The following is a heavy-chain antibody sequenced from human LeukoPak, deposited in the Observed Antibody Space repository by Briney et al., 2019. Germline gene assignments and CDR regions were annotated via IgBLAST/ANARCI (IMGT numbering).Heavy chain of an antibody. D-gene: IGHD1-26*01. CDR3: TTGVGATGDFDY. Sequence: ASVKVSCKASGYTFTSYGISWVRQAPGQGLEWMGWISAYNGNTNYAQKLQGRVTMTTVTSTSTAYMELRSLRSDDTAVYYCTTGVGATGDFDYWGQGTLVTVSS. J-gene: IGHJ4*02. CDR2: ISAYNGNT. CDR1: GYTFTSYG. V-gene: IGHV1-18*01.